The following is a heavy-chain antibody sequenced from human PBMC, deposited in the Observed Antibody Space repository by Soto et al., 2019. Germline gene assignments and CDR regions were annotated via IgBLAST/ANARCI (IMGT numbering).Heavy chain of an antibody. CDR3: ARGGTSFGVVMGDYYYGMDV. V-gene: IGHV1-18*01. CDR1: GYTLVDYG. CDR2: IDPYGGHT. J-gene: IGHJ6*02. Sequence: GASVKVSCKASGYTLVDYGLNWVRQAPGQGLEWMGWIDPYGGHTSYAQKLQGRVTMTRDTSTSTVYMELSSLRSEDTAVYYCARGGTSFGVVMGDYYYGMDVWGQGTTVTVSS. D-gene: IGHD3-3*01.